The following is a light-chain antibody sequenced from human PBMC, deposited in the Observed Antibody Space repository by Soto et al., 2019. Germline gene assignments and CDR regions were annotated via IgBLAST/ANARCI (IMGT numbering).Light chain of an antibody. CDR3: QRYYGTPPT. CDR1: QSVLFTSNNKNY. J-gene: IGKJ1*01. V-gene: IGKV4-1*01. CDR2: WAS. Sequence: DIVMTQSPDSLAVSLGERATINCKSSQSVLFTSNNKNYLAWYQQKPGQPPELLIYWASTRESGVPDRFSGSGSGTDFTLTISSLQAEDVAVYYCQRYYGTPPTFGQGTKVEIK.